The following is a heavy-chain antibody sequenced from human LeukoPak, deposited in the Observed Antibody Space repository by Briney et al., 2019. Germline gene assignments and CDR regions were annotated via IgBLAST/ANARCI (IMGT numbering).Heavy chain of an antibody. V-gene: IGHV4-34*01. D-gene: IGHD4/OR15-4a*01. J-gene: IGHJ5*02. Sequence: KPSETLSLTCAVYGGSFSGYYWSWIRQSPGKGLEWIGNVYYSGSTQYNPSLRGRVSISMDKTKNQFSLNLNSVSVTDTAIYYCARRDYAAWFDPWGQGTLVTVSS. CDR3: ARRDYAAWFDP. CDR1: GGSFSGYY. CDR2: VYYSGST.